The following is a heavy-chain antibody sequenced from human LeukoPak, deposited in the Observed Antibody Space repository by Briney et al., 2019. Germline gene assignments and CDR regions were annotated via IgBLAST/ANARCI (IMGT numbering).Heavy chain of an antibody. V-gene: IGHV3-74*01. D-gene: IGHD6-19*01. J-gene: IGHJ4*02. CDR3: ARVFSGWYFYFDN. CDR1: GFTFSGYW. Sequence: GGSLRLSCAASGFTFSGYWMHWVRQAPGKGLVWVSRINSDGSSTTYADSVKGRFTISRDNAKNTLYLQMNSLRAEDTAVYYCARVFSGWYFYFDNWGQGTLVTVSS. CDR2: INSDGSST.